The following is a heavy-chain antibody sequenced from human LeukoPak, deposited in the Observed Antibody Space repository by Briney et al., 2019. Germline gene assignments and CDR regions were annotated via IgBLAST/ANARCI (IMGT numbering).Heavy chain of an antibody. Sequence: SETLSLTCNVSGYSINNGYYWGWIRQPPGKGLEWIGNIFHTGSTHYNPSLKSRLTISLDTSYNQFSLKLSSVTAADMAMYYCAGQWTIFDGFDIWGQGAMVTVSS. D-gene: IGHD2-8*01. J-gene: IGHJ3*02. CDR2: IFHTGST. CDR3: AGQWTIFDGFDI. V-gene: IGHV4-38-2*02. CDR1: GYSINNGYY.